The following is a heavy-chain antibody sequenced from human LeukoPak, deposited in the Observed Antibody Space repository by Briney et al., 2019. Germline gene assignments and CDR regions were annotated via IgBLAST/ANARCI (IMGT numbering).Heavy chain of an antibody. Sequence: ASVKVSCKAPGYTFTSYAMNWVRQAPGQGLEWMGGIIPIFGTANYAQKFQGRVTLTRNTSISTAYMELSSLRSEDAAVYYCARGLGRTAMVTRGEVRFDYWGQGTLVTVSS. CDR2: IIPIFGTA. V-gene: IGHV1-8*02. CDR1: GYTFTSYA. J-gene: IGHJ4*02. CDR3: ARGLGRTAMVTRGEVRFDY. D-gene: IGHD5-18*01.